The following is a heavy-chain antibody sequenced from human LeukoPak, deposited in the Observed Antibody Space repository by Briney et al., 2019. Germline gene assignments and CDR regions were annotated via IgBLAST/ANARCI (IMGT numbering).Heavy chain of an antibody. D-gene: IGHD6-6*01. J-gene: IGHJ4*02. CDR2: ISTSSSYI. V-gene: IGHV3-21*01. CDR1: GFTFSSYS. CDR3: ARDSAGYSSSSGLVY. Sequence: GGSLRLSCAASGFTFSSYSMNWVRQAPGKWLEWVSSISTSSSYIYYADSVKGRFTIPRDNAKNSLYLQMNSLRAEDTAVYYCARDSAGYSSSSGLVYWGQGTLVTVSS.